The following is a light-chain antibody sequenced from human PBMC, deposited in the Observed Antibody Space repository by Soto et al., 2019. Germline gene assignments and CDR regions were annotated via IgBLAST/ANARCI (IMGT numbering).Light chain of an antibody. V-gene: IGLV2-23*01. J-gene: IGLJ1*01. Sequence: QSALTQPASLSGSLGQSITFSCTGTSSDVGTCNLVSWYQHHPGKAPKLMIFEGTKRPSGVSDRFSGSKSGNTASLTISGLRAEDEADYYCCSYAGSRPYVFGTGTKVTVL. CDR3: CSYAGSRPYV. CDR1: SSDVGTCNL. CDR2: EGT.